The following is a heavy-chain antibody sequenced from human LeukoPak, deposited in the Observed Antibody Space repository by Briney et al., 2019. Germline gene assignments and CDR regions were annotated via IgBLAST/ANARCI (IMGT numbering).Heavy chain of an antibody. CDR2: IHDNGDT. J-gene: IGHJ4*02. CDR3: AIAPSGCGGTCPSDH. CDR1: GGSISNYW. V-gene: IGHV4-4*07. D-gene: IGHD2-15*01. Sequence: PSETLSLTCSVSGGSISNYWWSWIRQPAGKGLEWIGRIHDNGDTNHNPSLKSRVTMSLDTSTNQVSLKLASVTAADTAVYYCAIAPSGCGGTCPSDHWGPGTLVTVSS.